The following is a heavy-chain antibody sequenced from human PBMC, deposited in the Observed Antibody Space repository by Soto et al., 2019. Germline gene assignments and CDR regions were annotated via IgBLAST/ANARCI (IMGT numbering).Heavy chain of an antibody. CDR3: ARDRGRDGYNYDFFSVDY. Sequence: QVQLVQSGAEVKKPGSSVKVSCKASGGTFSSYAISWVRQAPGQGLEWMGGIIPILGTANYAQKFQGRVTITADESTSTAYMELSSLRSEDTAVYYCARDRGRDGYNYDFFSVDYWGQGTLVTVSS. CDR2: IIPILGTA. CDR1: GGTFSSYA. J-gene: IGHJ4*02. V-gene: IGHV1-69*01. D-gene: IGHD3-3*01.